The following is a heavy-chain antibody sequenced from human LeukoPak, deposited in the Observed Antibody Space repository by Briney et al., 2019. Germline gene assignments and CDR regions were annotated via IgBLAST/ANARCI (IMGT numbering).Heavy chain of an antibody. V-gene: IGHV4-61*02. D-gene: IGHD3-3*01. Sequence: PSQTLSLTCTVSGGSISSGSYYWSWIRQPAGKGLEWIGRIYTSGSTNYNPSLKSRVTISVDTSKNQFSLKLSSVTAADTAVYYCARAGIRTFGVVIHPFDYWGQGTLVTVSS. CDR3: ARAGIRTFGVVIHPFDY. J-gene: IGHJ4*02. CDR1: GGSISSGSYY. CDR2: IYTSGST.